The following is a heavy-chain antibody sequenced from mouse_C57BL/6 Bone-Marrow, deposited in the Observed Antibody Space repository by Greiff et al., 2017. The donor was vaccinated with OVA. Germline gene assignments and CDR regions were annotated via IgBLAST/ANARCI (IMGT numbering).Heavy chain of an antibody. CDR1: GYTFTSYW. D-gene: IGHD1-1*01. CDR2: IYPGSGST. V-gene: IGHV1-55*01. CDR3: AKGVVAPGYFDV. J-gene: IGHJ1*03. Sequence: QVQLKESGAELVKPGASVKMSCKASGYTFTSYWITWVKQRPGQGLEWIGAIYPGSGSTNYNEKFKSKATLTVDTSSSTAYMQLSSLTSEDSAVYYCAKGVVAPGYFDVWGTGTTVTVSS.